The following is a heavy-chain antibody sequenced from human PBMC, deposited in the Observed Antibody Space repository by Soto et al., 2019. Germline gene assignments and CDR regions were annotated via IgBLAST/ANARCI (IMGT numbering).Heavy chain of an antibody. CDR2: IYHSGST. V-gene: IGHV4-59*12. D-gene: IGHD3-10*01. CDR1: GASINSYY. Sequence: SETLSLTCTVSGASINSYYWSWFRQPPGKGLEWIGYIYHSGSTNYNPSLKSPVTISLDTSTNQFSLKLSSVTAADTAVYYCARGRPPMVRGVIITYYYYMDVWGKGTTVTVSS. CDR3: ARGRPPMVRGVIITYYYYMDV. J-gene: IGHJ6*03.